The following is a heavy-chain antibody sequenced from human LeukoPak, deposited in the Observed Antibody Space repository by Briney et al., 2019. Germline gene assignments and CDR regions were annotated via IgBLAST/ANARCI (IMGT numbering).Heavy chain of an antibody. CDR1: GFTFSDYY. Sequence: GGSLRLSCAASGFTFSDYYMTWIRQVPGKGLEWVSYISGVADVIYYADSVKGRFTISRDNAKSSVYLQMNSLRVEDTALYYCARGGAHGMDVWGQGTTVTVSS. CDR3: ARGGAHGMDV. V-gene: IGHV3-11*01. J-gene: IGHJ6*02. D-gene: IGHD1-26*01. CDR2: ISGVADVI.